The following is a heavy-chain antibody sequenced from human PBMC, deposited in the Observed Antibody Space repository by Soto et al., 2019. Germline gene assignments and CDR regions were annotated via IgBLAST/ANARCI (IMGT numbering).Heavy chain of an antibody. CDR2: ISYSGST. V-gene: IGHV4-61*01. Sequence: SETLSVTCTISGGSVSSDSYFWNWIRQPPGEGLEWIGYISYSGSTNYNPSLKSRVTMSVDTSKNEFSLRLSSVTAADTAVYFCARDGLFRSGGDDAFVNSCQAPIVSDS. J-gene: IGHJ3*02. D-gene: IGHD6-19*01. CDR3: ARDGLFRSGGDDAFVN. CDR1: GGSVSSDSYF.